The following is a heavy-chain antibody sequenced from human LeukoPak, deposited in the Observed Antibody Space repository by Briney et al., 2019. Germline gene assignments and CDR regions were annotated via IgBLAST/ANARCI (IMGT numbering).Heavy chain of an antibody. Sequence: GGSLRLSCAASGFTFSSYAMSWVRQAPGKGLEWVSAISGSGGSTYYADSVKGRFTISRDNSKNTLYLQMNGLRAEDTAVYYCAKETRYYYDSSGYYHADAFDIWGQGTMVTVSS. CDR3: AKETRYYYDSSGYYHADAFDI. D-gene: IGHD3-22*01. CDR1: GFTFSSYA. V-gene: IGHV3-23*01. CDR2: ISGSGGST. J-gene: IGHJ3*02.